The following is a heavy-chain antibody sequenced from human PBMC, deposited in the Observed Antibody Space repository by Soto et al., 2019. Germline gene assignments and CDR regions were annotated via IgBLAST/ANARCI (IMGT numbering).Heavy chain of an antibody. J-gene: IGHJ4*02. CDR2: INPSGGST. CDR1: GYTFTSYY. Sequence: ASVKVSCKASGYTFTSYYMHWVLQAPGQGLEWMGIINPSGGSTSYAQKFQGRVTMTRDTSTSTVYMELSSLRSEDTAVYYCARDMRQLGADYWGQGTLVTVSS. V-gene: IGHV1-46*01. CDR3: ARDMRQLGADY. D-gene: IGHD6-6*01.